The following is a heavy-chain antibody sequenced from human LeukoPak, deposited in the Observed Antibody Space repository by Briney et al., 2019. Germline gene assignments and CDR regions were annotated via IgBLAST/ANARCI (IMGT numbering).Heavy chain of an antibody. V-gene: IGHV4-34*01. CDR3: ARLSGGALRP. Sequence: SETPSLTCAVYGGSFSGYYWSWIRQPPGKGLEWIGEINHSGSTNYNPSLKSRVTISVDTSKNQFSLKLSSVTAADTAVYYCARLSGGALRPWGQGTLVTVSS. CDR1: GGSFSGYY. CDR2: INHSGST. D-gene: IGHD2-15*01. J-gene: IGHJ5*02.